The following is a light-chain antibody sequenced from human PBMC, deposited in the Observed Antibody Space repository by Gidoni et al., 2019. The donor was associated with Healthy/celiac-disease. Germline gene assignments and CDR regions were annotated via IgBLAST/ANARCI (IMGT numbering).Light chain of an antibody. J-gene: IGKJ1*01. CDR2: KAS. CDR3: QQYNSYSPT. CDR1: QSISSW. V-gene: IGKV1-5*03. Sequence: DIQMTQSPSTLSASVRDRVTITCRASQSISSWLAWYQQKPGKAPKLLIYKASSLESGVPSRFSGSGSGTEFTLTISSLQPDDFATYYCQQYNSYSPTFGQXTKVEIK.